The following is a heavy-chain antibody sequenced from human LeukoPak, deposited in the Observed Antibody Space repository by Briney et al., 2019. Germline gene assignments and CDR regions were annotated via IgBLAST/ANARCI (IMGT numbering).Heavy chain of an antibody. D-gene: IGHD2-21*02. V-gene: IGHV5-51*01. CDR1: GYSFTSYW. J-gene: IGHJ4*02. CDR3: ASTVEAYCGGDCPLDY. Sequence: GESLKISCQGSGYSFTSYWIGWVRQMPGKGLEWMGIIYPGDSDTRYSPSFQGQVTISADKSISTAYLQWSSLKASDTAMYYCASTVEAYCGGDCPLDYWGQGTLVTVSS. CDR2: IYPGDSDT.